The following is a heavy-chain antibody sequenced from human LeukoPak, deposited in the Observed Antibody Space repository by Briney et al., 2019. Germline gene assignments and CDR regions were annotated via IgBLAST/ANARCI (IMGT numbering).Heavy chain of an antibody. CDR1: GYSISSNYY. CDR3: TADRGSGNYYDF. Sequence: SETLSLTCTVTGYSISSNYYWSWVRQPPGRRLEWIATIHHSGRTFYNPSLKSRVTISVDTSKNQFSLKLNSATAADAAIYYCTADRGSGNYYDFWGQGALVTVSS. D-gene: IGHD3-10*01. V-gene: IGHV4-38-2*02. J-gene: IGHJ4*02. CDR2: IHHSGRT.